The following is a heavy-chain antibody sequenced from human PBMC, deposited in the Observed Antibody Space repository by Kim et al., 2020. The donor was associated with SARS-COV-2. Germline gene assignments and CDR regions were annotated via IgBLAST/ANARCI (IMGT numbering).Heavy chain of an antibody. D-gene: IGHD6-6*01. CDR3: ARDPAYSSSHAFDI. J-gene: IGHJ3*02. V-gene: IGHV4-4*02. Sequence: NPSLKSRVTISVDKSKNQFSLKLSSVTAADTAVYYCARDPAYSSSHAFDIWGQGTMVTVSS.